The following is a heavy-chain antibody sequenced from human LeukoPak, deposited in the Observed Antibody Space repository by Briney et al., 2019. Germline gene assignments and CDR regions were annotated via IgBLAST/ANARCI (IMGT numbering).Heavy chain of an antibody. Sequence: SETLSLTCTVSGGSISSYYWSWIRQPPGKGLEWIGYIYYSGSTNYNPSLKSRVTISVDTSKNQFSLKLSSVTAADTAVYYCARQMYSGSYTRRYYYYMDVWGKGTTVTISS. V-gene: IGHV4-59*08. CDR1: GGSISSYY. J-gene: IGHJ6*03. D-gene: IGHD1-26*01. CDR3: ARQMYSGSYTRRYYYYMDV. CDR2: IYYSGST.